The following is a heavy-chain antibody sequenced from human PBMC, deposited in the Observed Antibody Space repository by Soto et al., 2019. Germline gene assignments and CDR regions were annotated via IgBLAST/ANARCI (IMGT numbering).Heavy chain of an antibody. CDR3: ARAPKHVLRFLEWFPSY. D-gene: IGHD3-3*01. J-gene: IGHJ4*02. CDR2: IVVGSGNT. V-gene: IGHV1-58*01. CDR1: GFTFTSSA. Sequence: GASVKVSCKASGFTFTSSAVQWVRQARGQRLEWIGWIVVGSGNTNYAQKFQERVTITRDMSTSTAYMELRSLRSDDTAVYYCARAPKHVLRFLEWFPSYWGQGTLVTVSS.